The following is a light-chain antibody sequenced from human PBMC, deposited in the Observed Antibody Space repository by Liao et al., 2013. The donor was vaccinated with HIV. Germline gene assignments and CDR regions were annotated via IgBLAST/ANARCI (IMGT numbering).Light chain of an antibody. Sequence: SYELTQPPSVSVSPGQTATITCSGDALPTQYTHWYQQRPSQAPVLIIYKDTERPSGIPERFSGSNSGNTATLTISRVEAGDEADYYCQVWDSSSDHVVFGGGTKLTVL. CDR3: QVWDSSSDHVV. CDR2: KDT. V-gene: IGLV3-25*02. CDR1: ALPTQY. J-gene: IGLJ2*01.